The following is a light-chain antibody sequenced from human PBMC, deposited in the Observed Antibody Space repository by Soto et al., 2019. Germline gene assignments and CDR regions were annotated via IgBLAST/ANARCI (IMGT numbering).Light chain of an antibody. CDR2: AAS. CDR1: QGIGNY. V-gene: IGKV1-27*01. CDR3: QKYNSAPRT. Sequence: DIQMTQSPSSLSASLGDRVTITCRASQGIGNYLAWYQLQPGKVPKLLIYAASTLQSGVPSRFSGSGSGTDFTLTISSLNPEDVATYFCQKYNSAPRTFGQGTKVEI. J-gene: IGKJ1*01.